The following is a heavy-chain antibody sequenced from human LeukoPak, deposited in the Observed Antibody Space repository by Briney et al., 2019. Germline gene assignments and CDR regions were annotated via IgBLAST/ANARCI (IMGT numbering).Heavy chain of an antibody. CDR3: AKDDAWLRFGE. Sequence: PGGSLRLSCAASGFTFSSYAMHWVRQAPGKGLEWVAVISYDGSNKYYADSVKGRFTISRDNAKNTLYLQMTSLRAEDTAVYYCAKDDAWLRFGEWSQGTLVTVSS. J-gene: IGHJ4*02. V-gene: IGHV3-30*04. D-gene: IGHD3-10*01. CDR1: GFTFSSYA. CDR2: ISYDGSNK.